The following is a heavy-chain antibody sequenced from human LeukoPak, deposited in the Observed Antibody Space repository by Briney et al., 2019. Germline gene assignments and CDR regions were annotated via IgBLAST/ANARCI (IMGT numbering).Heavy chain of an antibody. V-gene: IGHV3-7*01. D-gene: IGHD3-10*01. Sequence: PGGSLRLSCAASGFTFSSYAMSWVRQAPGKGLEWVANIKQDGSEKYYVDSVKGRFTISRDNAKNSLYLQMNSLRAEDTAVYYCATSRGFDYWGQGTLVTVSS. CDR2: IKQDGSEK. CDR1: GFTFSSYA. J-gene: IGHJ4*02. CDR3: ATSRGFDY.